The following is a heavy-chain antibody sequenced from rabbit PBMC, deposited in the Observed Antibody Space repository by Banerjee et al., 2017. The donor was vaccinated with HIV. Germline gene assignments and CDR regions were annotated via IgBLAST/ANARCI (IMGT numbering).Heavy chain of an antibody. D-gene: IGHD7-1*01. CDR2: IYPDYGST. J-gene: IGHJ3*01. CDR3: ARDRDTGTVYYFDL. V-gene: IGHV1S45*01. CDR1: GIDFSNYG. Sequence: QEQLVESGGSLVTLGGSLKLSCKASGIDFSNYGISWVRQAPGKGLEWIAYIYPDYGSTHYASWVNGRFTISKTSSTTVTLQMTSLTAADTATYFCARDRDTGTVYYFDLWGQGTLVTVS.